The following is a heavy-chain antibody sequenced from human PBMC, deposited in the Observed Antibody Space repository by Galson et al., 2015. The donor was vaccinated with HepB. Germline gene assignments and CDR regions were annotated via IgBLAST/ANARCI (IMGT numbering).Heavy chain of an antibody. CDR3: ARCFGAGGYSGYDS. V-gene: IGHV4-59*01. D-gene: IGHD5-12*01. CDR1: GGSINNYY. CDR2: IYYTGSV. Sequence: ETLSLTCSVSGGSINNYYWSWIRQPPGKGLEWIGYIYYTGSVNYNPSLKSRVTISVATSKNEFSLKLSSVTAADTAVYYCARCFGAGGYSGYDSWGQGTLVTVSS. J-gene: IGHJ4*02.